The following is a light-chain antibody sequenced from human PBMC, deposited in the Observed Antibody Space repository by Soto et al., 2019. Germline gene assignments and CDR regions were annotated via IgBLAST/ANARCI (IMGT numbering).Light chain of an antibody. V-gene: IGKV3-20*01. Sequence: EFVLTQSPGTLSLSPGERATLSCRASQTVRNNYLAWYQQKPGQAPRLLIYDASSRATGIPDRFSGGGSGTAFTHTISRLDPEDFAVYYCQQFSSYPLTFGGGTKVEIK. CDR3: QQFSSYPLT. CDR2: DAS. J-gene: IGKJ4*01. CDR1: QTVRNNY.